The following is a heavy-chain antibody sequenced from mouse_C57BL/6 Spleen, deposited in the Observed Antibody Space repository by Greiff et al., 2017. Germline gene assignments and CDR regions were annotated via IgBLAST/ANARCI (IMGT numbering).Heavy chain of an antibody. J-gene: IGHJ4*01. CDR1: GFNITDYY. CDR2: IDPDDGET. Sequence: DVQLQESGAELVKPGASVKLSCTASGFNITDYYMHWVKQRPEQGLEWIGRIDPDDGETKYTPKFQGKATITADTSSSTAYLQLSSLTSEDTAVYYCARYPSSRDGAMDYWGQGTSVTVSS. CDR3: ARYPSSRDGAMDY. D-gene: IGHD3-3*01. V-gene: IGHV14-2*01.